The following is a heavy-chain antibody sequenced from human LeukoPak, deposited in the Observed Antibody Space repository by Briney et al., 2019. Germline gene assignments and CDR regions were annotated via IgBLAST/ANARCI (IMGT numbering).Heavy chain of an antibody. D-gene: IGHD2/OR15-2a*01. CDR1: GNYW. J-gene: IGHJ4*02. CDR2: INSDGGWT. CDR3: VSFYEAY. V-gene: IGHV3-74*01. Sequence: GGSLRLSCAASGNYWMHWVRQAPGKGLVWVSHINSDGGWTSYADSVKGRFTISKDNAKNTVYLQMNNLRAEDTAVYYCVSFYEAYWGRGTLVTVSS.